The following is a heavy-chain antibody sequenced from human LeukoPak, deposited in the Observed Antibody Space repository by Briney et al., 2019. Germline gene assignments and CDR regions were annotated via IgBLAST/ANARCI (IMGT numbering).Heavy chain of an antibody. V-gene: IGHV3-21*06. Sequence: GGSLRLSCAASGFTFSTFAMHWVRLSPGKGLEWVSSITGSGPYMLYADSVKHRFTISRDNTKNLLYLEMNSLRAEDTAMYFCVRDVGAVRGEVYFDYWGQGTLVTVSS. CDR2: ITGSGPYM. D-gene: IGHD3-10*01. J-gene: IGHJ4*02. CDR3: VRDVGAVRGEVYFDY. CDR1: GFTFSTFA.